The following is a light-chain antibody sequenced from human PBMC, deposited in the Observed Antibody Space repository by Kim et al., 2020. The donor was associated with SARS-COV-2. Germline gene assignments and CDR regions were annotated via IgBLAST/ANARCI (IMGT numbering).Light chain of an antibody. CDR2: GSS. Sequence: EIVFTQSPGTLSLSPGESATLSCRASQSVNSNYLTWYQQRPAQAPRLLIYGSSTRATGIPDRFSGSGHGTDFTLTISRLEPEDFAVYYHQKYGSPTLTFGGGTKLEL. CDR1: QSVNSNY. J-gene: IGKJ4*01. CDR3: QKYGSPTLT. V-gene: IGKV3-20*01.